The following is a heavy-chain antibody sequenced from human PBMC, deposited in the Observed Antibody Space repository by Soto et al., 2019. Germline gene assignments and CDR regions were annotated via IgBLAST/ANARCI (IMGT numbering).Heavy chain of an antibody. CDR3: ARGARRVYDILTGNWFDP. CDR1: GFAFSTYI. J-gene: IGHJ5*02. V-gene: IGHV3-48*02. D-gene: IGHD3-9*01. CDR2: ISSSSGTI. Sequence: PGVSLRLSCAASGFAFSTYIMNWVRQAPGKGLEWVSYISSSSGTIYYADSVKGRFIISRDNAKNSLYLQMNSLRDEDTAVYYCARGARRVYDILTGNWFDPWGQGTLVTVSS.